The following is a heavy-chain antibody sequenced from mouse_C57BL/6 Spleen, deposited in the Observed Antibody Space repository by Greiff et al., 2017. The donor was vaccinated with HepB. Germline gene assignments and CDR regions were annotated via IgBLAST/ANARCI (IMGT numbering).Heavy chain of an antibody. J-gene: IGHJ3*01. CDR1: GFTFSSYA. CDR3: TRAGYDLFAY. CDR2: ISSGGDYI. Sequence: EVMLVESGEGLVKPGGSLKLSCAASGFTFSSYAMSWVRQTPEKRLEWVAYISSGGDYIYYADTVKGRFTLSRDNARNSLYLQMSSLKSEDTAMYYCTRAGYDLFAYWGQGTLVTVSA. V-gene: IGHV5-9-1*02. D-gene: IGHD2-2*01.